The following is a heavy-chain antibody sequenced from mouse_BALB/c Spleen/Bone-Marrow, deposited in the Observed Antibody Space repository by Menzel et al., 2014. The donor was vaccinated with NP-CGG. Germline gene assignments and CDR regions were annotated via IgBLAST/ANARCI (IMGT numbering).Heavy chain of an antibody. CDR1: GYTFTDNW. Sequence: QVQLQQSGAELGMPGASVKMSCKASGYTFTDNWIYWVKQRPGQGLEWIGAIDTSDSYTNYNQKFMGKASLTVDASSSTAYVQVSSLTSDDSAVYYCARGGHDFSLDYWGKGTSVTVSS. J-gene: IGHJ4*01. V-gene: IGHV1-69*01. CDR3: ARGGHDFSLDY. D-gene: IGHD2-4*01. CDR2: IDTSDSYT.